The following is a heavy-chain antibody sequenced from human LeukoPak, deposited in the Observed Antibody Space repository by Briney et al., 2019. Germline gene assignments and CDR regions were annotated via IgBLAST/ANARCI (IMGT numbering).Heavy chain of an antibody. Sequence: SETLSLTCTVSGGSISSSSYYWGWIRQPPGKGLEWIGSIYYSGSTYYNPSLKSRVTISVDTSKNQFSQKLSSVTAADTAVYYCARYSGSYSDAFDIWGQGTMVTVSS. D-gene: IGHD1-26*01. J-gene: IGHJ3*02. V-gene: IGHV4-39*01. CDR3: ARYSGSYSDAFDI. CDR1: GGSISSSSYY. CDR2: IYYSGST.